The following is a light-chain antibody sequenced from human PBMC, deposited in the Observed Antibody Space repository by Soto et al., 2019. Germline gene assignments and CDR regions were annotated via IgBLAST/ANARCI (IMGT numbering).Light chain of an antibody. V-gene: IGKV1-13*02. Sequence: AIQLTQSPSSLSACVGDRVTLTGLASQDIRNDLGWYQQKPGKAPKLLIYDASNLEGGVPSRFSGSGSGTEFTLTISSLQPDDFATYYCQHYNSYSEAFGQGTKVDI. J-gene: IGKJ1*01. CDR3: QHYNSYSEA. CDR1: QDIRND. CDR2: DAS.